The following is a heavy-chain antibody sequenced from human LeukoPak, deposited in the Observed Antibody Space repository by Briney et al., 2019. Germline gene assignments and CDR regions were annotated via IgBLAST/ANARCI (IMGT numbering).Heavy chain of an antibody. CDR2: ISGSGGST. J-gene: IGHJ4*02. CDR1: GFTFSSYS. V-gene: IGHV3-23*01. D-gene: IGHD3-22*01. CDR3: AKASAMIVVVSKHFDY. Sequence: TGGSLRLSCAASGFTFSSYSMNWVRQAPGKGLEWVSAISGSGGSTYYADSVKGRFTISRDNSKNTLYLQMNSLRAEDTAVYYCAKASAMIVVVSKHFDYWGQGTLVTVSS.